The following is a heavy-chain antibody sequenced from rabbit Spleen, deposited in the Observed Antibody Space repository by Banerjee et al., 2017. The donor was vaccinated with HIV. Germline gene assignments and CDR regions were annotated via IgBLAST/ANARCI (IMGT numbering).Heavy chain of an antibody. CDR2: IYIGGGST. CDR1: GFDLSSYYY. J-gene: IGHJ4*01. Sequence: ESGGGLVKPGASLTLTCTASGFDLSSYYYMCWVRQAPGKGLEWIACIYIGGGSTFYASWAKGRFTISETSSTTVTLEMTSLTAADTATYFCARDNVASGGSFDLWGPGTLVTVS. CDR3: ARDNVASGGSFDL. V-gene: IGHV1S40*01. D-gene: IGHD1-1*01.